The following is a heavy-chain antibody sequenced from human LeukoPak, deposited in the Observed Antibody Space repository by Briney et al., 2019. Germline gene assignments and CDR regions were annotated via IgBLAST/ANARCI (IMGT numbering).Heavy chain of an antibody. CDR1: GGTFSSYA. CDR2: ITPIFGTA. V-gene: IGHV1-69*13. Sequence: ASVKVSCKASGGTFSSYAISWVRQAPGQGLEWMGGITPIFGTANYAQKFQGRVTITADESTSTAYMELSSLRSEDTAVYYCAREGYSYGYGAFDIWGQGTMVTVSS. J-gene: IGHJ3*02. CDR3: AREGYSYGYGAFDI. D-gene: IGHD5-18*01.